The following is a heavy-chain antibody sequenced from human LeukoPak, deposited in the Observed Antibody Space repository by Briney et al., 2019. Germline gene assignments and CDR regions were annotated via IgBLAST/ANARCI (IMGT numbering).Heavy chain of an antibody. D-gene: IGHD3-22*01. CDR1: GVTFSNYS. V-gene: IGHV3-23*01. Sequence: PGGSPRLSCAASGVTFSNYSMNWVRQAPGKGLEWVSTISGSGGSTYYADSVKGRFTISRDNSKNTLSLQMNSLRAEDTAIYYCAKTYYTNAFDIWGQGTLVTVSS. CDR3: AKTYYTNAFDI. CDR2: ISGSGGST. J-gene: IGHJ3*02.